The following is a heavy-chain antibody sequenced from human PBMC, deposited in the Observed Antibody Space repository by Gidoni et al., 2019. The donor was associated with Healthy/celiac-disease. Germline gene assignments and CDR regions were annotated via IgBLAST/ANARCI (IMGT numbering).Heavy chain of an antibody. CDR1: GFTFSSYA. J-gene: IGHJ5*02. D-gene: IGHD4-17*01. V-gene: IGHV3-30*01. CDR3: ARDLGDYVFRFDP. CDR2: ISYDGSNK. Sequence: QVQLVESGGGVVQPGRSLRLSCADSGFTFSSYAMHWVRQAPGKGLEWVAVISYDGSNKYYADSVKGRFTISRDNSKNTLYLQMNSLRAEDTAVYYCARDLGDYVFRFDPWGQGTLVTVSS.